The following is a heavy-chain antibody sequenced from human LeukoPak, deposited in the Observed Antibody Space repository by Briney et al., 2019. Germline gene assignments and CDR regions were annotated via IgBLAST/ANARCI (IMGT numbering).Heavy chain of an antibody. J-gene: IGHJ4*02. D-gene: IGHD6-19*01. CDR2: IYYSGST. V-gene: IGHV4-39*02. Sequence: NPSETLSLTCTVPGGSISSNNYNWGWIRQPPGKGLEWIGNIYYSGSTYYNPSLKSRVTISVDTSKNQFSLKLSSVTAADTAVYYCAREVAGTPWIDYWGQGTLVTVSS. CDR1: GGSISSNNYN. CDR3: AREVAGTPWIDY.